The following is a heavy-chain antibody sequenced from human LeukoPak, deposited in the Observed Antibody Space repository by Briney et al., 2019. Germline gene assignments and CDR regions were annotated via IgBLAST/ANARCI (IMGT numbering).Heavy chain of an antibody. V-gene: IGHV3-11*04. CDR1: GFTFSDYY. J-gene: IGHJ4*02. D-gene: IGHD3-10*01. CDR2: ISSSGSTI. CDR3: AGTYYYGSGIYDF. Sequence: PGGSLRLSCAASGFTFSDYYMSWIRQALGKGLEWVSYISSSGSTIYYADSVKGRFTISRDNAKNSLYLQMNSLRAEDTAVYYCAGTYYYGSGIYDFWGQGTLVTVSS.